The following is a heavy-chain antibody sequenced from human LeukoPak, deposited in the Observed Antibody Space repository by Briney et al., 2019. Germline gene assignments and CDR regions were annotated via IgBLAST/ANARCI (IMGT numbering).Heavy chain of an antibody. V-gene: IGHV3-20*04. D-gene: IGHD6-19*01. J-gene: IGHJ4*02. Sequence: PGGSLRLSCAASGFTFDDYGMSWVRQAPGKGLEWVSGINWNGGSKGYADSVKGRFTISRDNAKNSLYLQMNSVRAEDTALYYCARGAYRSGWYGSFDYWGQGTLVPVSS. CDR3: ARGAYRSGWYGSFDY. CDR2: INWNGGSK. CDR1: GFTFDDYG.